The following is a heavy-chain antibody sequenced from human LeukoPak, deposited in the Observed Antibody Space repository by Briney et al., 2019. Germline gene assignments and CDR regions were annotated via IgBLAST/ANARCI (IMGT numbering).Heavy chain of an antibody. CDR1: GFTFSNAW. CDR2: IKSKTDGGTT. CDR3: TTSACANGVCYTSVDY. D-gene: IGHD2-8*01. J-gene: IGHJ4*02. Sequence: GGSLRLSCAASGFTFSNAWMSWVRQAPGKGLEWVGRIKSKTDGGTTDYAAPVKGRFTISRDDSKNTLYLQMNSLETEDTAVYYCTTSACANGVCYTSVDYWGQGTLVTVSS. V-gene: IGHV3-15*01.